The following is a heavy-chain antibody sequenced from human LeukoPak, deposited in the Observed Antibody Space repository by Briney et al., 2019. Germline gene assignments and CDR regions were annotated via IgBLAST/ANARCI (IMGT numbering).Heavy chain of an antibody. CDR1: GLTFSSYE. D-gene: IGHD3-10*02. CDR3: AELGITVIGGV. V-gene: IGHV3-48*03. CDR2: ISSSGSTI. J-gene: IGHJ6*04. Sequence: GGSLRLSCAASGLTFSSYEMNWVRQAPGKGPEWVSYISSSGSTIYYADSVKGRFTISRDNAKNSLYLQMNSLRAEDTAVYYCAELGITVIGGVWGKGTTVTISS.